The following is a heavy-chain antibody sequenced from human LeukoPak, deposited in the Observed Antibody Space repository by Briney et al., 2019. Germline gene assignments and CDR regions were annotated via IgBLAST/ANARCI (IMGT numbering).Heavy chain of an antibody. CDR2: ISWNSGSI. CDR1: GFTFDDYA. CDR3: AKSGIIQGYYFYYMDV. D-gene: IGHD5-18*01. Sequence: PGRSLRLSCAASGFTFDDYAMHWVRQAPGKGLEWVSGISWNSGSIGYADSVKGRFTISRDNTKNSLYLQMNSLRTEDTALYYCAKSGIIQGYYFYYMDVWGKGTTVTISS. V-gene: IGHV3-9*01. J-gene: IGHJ6*03.